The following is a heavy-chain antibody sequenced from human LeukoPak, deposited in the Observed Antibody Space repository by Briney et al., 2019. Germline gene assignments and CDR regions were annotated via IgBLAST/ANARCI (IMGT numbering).Heavy chain of an antibody. CDR1: GGTFSSYA. D-gene: IGHD3-10*01. CDR2: IIPIFGTA. V-gene: IGHV1-69*05. CDR3: ARDQPEVSFQLGY. J-gene: IGHJ4*02. Sequence: ASVKVSCKASGGTFSSYAISWVRQAPGQGLEWMGGIIPIFGTANYAQKFQGRVTITTDESTSTAYMELSSLRSEDTAVYYCARDQPEVSFQLGYWGQGTLVTVSS.